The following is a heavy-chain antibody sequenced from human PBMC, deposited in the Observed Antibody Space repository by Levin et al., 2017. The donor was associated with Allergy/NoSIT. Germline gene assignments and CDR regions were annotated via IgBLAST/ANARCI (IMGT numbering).Heavy chain of an antibody. CDR3: ARNDYGDYVQNFDY. J-gene: IGHJ4*02. V-gene: IGHV1-2*02. CDR1: GYTFTDHY. Sequence: PRASVKVSCEAAGYTFTDHYMHWVRQAPGQGLEWMGWVNCNSGDTHYAQKFQDRVTMTRDTSITTAYIEVSSLRFDDTALYFCARNDYGDYVQNFDYWGQGTLVTVSS. D-gene: IGHD4-17*01. CDR2: VNCNSGDT.